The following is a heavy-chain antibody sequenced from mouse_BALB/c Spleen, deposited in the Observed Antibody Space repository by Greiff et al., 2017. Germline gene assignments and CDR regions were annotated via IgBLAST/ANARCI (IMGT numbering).Heavy chain of an antibody. CDR3: ARGGDGYYHAFAY. Sequence: QVQLQQSGAELAKPGASVKMSCKASGYTFTSYWMHWVKQRPGQGLEWIGYINPSTGYTEYNQKFKDKATLTADKSSSTAYMQLSSLTSEDSAVYYCARGGDGYYHAFAYWGQGTLVTVSA. D-gene: IGHD2-3*01. CDR2: INPSTGYT. J-gene: IGHJ3*01. CDR1: GYTFTSYW. V-gene: IGHV1-7*01.